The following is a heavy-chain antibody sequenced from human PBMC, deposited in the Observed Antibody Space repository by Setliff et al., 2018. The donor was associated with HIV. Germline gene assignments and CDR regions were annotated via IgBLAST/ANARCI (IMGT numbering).Heavy chain of an antibody. CDR2: ITPFNGNT. CDR1: GYTFTYRY. J-gene: IGHJ3*02. V-gene: IGHV1-45*02. Sequence: ASVKVSCKASGYTFTYRYLHWVRQAPGQALEWMGWITPFNGNTNYAQKFQDRVTITRDRSMCTAYMELSSLRSEDTAMYYCASSEGHDAFDIWGQGTMVTVSS. CDR3: ASSEGHDAFDI.